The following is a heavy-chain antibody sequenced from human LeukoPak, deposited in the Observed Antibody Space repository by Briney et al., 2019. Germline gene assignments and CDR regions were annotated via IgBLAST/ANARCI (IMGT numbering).Heavy chain of an antibody. J-gene: IGHJ4*02. D-gene: IGHD3-3*01. CDR2: IYSGGST. V-gene: IGHV3-53*01. CDR3: ASRDDFWSGYYTY. Sequence: GGSLRLSCAASGFTVSSNYMSWVRQAPGKGLEWVSVIYSGGSTYYADSVKGRFTISGDNPKNTLYLQMNSLRAEDTAVYYCASRDDFWSGYYTYWGQGTLVTVSS. CDR1: GFTVSSNY.